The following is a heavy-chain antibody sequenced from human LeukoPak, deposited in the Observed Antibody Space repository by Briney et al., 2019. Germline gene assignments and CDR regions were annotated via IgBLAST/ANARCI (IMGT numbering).Heavy chain of an antibody. D-gene: IGHD3-3*01. CDR1: GGSISSGGYY. Sequence: SETLSLTRTVSGGSISSGGYYWSWIRQPPGKGLEWIGYIYHSGSTYYNPSLKSRVTISVDRSKNQFSLKLSSVTAADTAVYYCARDPPRDGNYDFWSGYYGEYYFDYWGQGTLVTVSS. J-gene: IGHJ4*02. CDR3: ARDPPRDGNYDFWSGYYGEYYFDY. CDR2: IYHSGST. V-gene: IGHV4-30-2*01.